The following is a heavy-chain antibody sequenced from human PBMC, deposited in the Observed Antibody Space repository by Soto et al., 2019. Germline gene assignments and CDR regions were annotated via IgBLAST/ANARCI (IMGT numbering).Heavy chain of an antibody. D-gene: IGHD3-10*01. CDR1: GYTFTGYY. Sequence: EASVKVSCKASGYTFTGYYMHWVRQAPGQGLEWMGWINPNSGGTNYAQKFQGWVTMTRDTSISTAYMELSRLRSDDTAVYYCARDRGYGFGDLPGYYGMDVWGQGTTVTVSS. V-gene: IGHV1-2*04. CDR3: ARDRGYGFGDLPGYYGMDV. J-gene: IGHJ6*02. CDR2: INPNSGGT.